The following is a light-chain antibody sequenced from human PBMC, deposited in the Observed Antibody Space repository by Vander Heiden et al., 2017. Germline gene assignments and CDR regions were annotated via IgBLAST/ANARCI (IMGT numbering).Light chain of an antibody. Sequence: DIVITQSPLSLPVTPGEPASISCRSSQSLLHSNGYNYLDWYLQKPGQSPQLLIYLGSNRASGVPDRLSGSGSGTDFTLKISRVEAEDVGVYYCMQALQTPLTFGGGTKVEIK. CDR3: MQALQTPLT. CDR1: QSLLHSNGYNY. CDR2: LGS. J-gene: IGKJ4*01. V-gene: IGKV2-28*01.